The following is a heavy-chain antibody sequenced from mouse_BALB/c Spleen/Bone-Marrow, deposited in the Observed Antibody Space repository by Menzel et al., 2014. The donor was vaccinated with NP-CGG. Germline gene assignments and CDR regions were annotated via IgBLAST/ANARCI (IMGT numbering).Heavy chain of an antibody. CDR1: GFDFSRYW. CDR2: INPESSTI. Sequence: EVQLQQSGGGLVQPGGSLKLSCTASGFDFSRYWVSWVRQAPGKGLQWIGEINPESSTINYTPSPKDKFIISRDNAKNTLYLQMNKVRSEDTALYYCARLTYYGLSDYWGQGTTLTVSS. D-gene: IGHD1-2*01. CDR3: ARLTYYGLSDY. J-gene: IGHJ2*01. V-gene: IGHV4-1*02.